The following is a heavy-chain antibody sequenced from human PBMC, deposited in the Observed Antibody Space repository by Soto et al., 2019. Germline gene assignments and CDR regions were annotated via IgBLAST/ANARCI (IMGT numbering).Heavy chain of an antibody. Sequence: PGGSLRLSCSASGFTFSSYAMHWVRQAPGKGLEYVSAISSNGGSTYYADSVKGRFTISRDNSKNTLYLQMSSLRAEDTAVYYCVKDTYDSSGYYSHFDYWGQGTLVTVSP. J-gene: IGHJ4*02. V-gene: IGHV3-64D*06. D-gene: IGHD3-22*01. CDR3: VKDTYDSSGYYSHFDY. CDR2: ISSNGGST. CDR1: GFTFSSYA.